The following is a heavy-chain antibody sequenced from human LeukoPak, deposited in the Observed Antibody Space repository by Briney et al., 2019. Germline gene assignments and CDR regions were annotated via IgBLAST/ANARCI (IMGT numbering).Heavy chain of an antibody. V-gene: IGHV3-7*01. CDR1: EFTLSSYW. CDR3: ARVFGAGYSDY. D-gene: IGHD4/OR15-4a*01. Sequence: GGSLRLSCAASEFTLSSYWKSWVRQAPGKGLEWVASIKQDGSEKYYVDSVKGRVTIYRDNAKNSLYLQMNSLRAEDTAVYYCARVFGAGYSDYWGQGTLVTVSS. J-gene: IGHJ4*02. CDR2: IKQDGSEK.